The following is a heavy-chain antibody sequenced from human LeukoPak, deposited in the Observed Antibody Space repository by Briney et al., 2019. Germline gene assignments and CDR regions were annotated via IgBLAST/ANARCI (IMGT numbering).Heavy chain of an antibody. CDR2: IYYSGST. Sequence: SETLSLTCTVSGGSISSYYWSWIRQPPGKGLEWIGYIYYSGSTNYNPSLKSRVTISVDTSKNQFSLKLTSVTAADTAVYYCARPPTATKWGPFDIWGQGTMVTVSS. CDR3: ARPPTATKWGPFDI. D-gene: IGHD4-17*01. CDR1: GGSISSYY. J-gene: IGHJ3*02. V-gene: IGHV4-59*12.